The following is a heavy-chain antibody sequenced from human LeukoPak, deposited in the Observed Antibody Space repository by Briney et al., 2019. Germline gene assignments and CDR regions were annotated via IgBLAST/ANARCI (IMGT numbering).Heavy chain of an antibody. J-gene: IGHJ3*02. V-gene: IGHV3-33*01. CDR3: ARPYSAWYDAFDI. Sequence: GGSLRLSCAPSGFTLNNYGMHWVRQPPGRGLEWVALIWYDGSHKYYADSVKGRITISRDHSKNMVYLEMNSLRAEDTAVYYCARPYSAWYDAFDIWGQGTLVSVSS. CDR2: IWYDGSHK. CDR1: GFTLNNYG. D-gene: IGHD2-15*01.